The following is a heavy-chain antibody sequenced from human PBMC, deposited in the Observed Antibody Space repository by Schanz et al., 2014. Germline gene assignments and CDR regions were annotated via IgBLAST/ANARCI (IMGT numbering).Heavy chain of an antibody. CDR2: MSGSGSTA. D-gene: IGHD3-10*01. J-gene: IGHJ6*02. CDR3: ARAQGVIRLYYGVDV. CDR1: GFTFFGSFA. V-gene: IGHV3-23*01. Sequence: EVQLLESGGGLVQPGGSLRLSCVASGFTFFGSFAMSWVRQAPGKGLEWVSGMSGSGSTADYADFVKGRFSISRDLSSNTLYLQMNSLRAEDTAVYYCARAQGVIRLYYGVDVWGQGTTVTVSS.